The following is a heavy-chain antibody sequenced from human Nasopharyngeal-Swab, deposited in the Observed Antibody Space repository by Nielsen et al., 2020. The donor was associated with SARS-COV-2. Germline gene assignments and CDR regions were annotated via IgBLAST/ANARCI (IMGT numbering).Heavy chain of an antibody. V-gene: IGHV3-13*01. CDR2: IGTAGDT. Sequence: GSLKISCAASGFTFSSYDMHWVRQATGKGLEWVSAIGTAGDTYYPGSVKGRFTISRENAKNSLYLQMNSLRAGDTAVYYCARRGQWLVTGGAFDIWGQGTMVTVSS. D-gene: IGHD6-19*01. CDR3: ARRGQWLVTGGAFDI. J-gene: IGHJ3*02. CDR1: GFTFSSYD.